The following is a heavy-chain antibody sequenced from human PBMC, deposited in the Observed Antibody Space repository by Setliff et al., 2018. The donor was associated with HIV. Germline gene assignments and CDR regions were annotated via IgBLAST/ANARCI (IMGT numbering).Heavy chain of an antibody. D-gene: IGHD3-10*01. CDR1: GGSISSGGYS. Sequence: TSETLSLTCAVSGGSISSGGYSWSWIRQSPGKGLEWVANIKEDGSEKYYVDSVKGRFTISRDNAKNSLYLQIHSLRVEDTAVYYCARGRGFGESGYSYYYMDVWGKGTTVTVSS. CDR3: ARGRGFGESGYSYYYMDV. CDR2: IKEDGSEK. J-gene: IGHJ6*03. V-gene: IGHV3-7*01.